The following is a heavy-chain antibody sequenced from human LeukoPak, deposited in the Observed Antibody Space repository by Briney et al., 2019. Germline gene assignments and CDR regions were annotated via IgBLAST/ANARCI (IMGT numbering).Heavy chain of an antibody. J-gene: IGHJ4*02. D-gene: IGHD6-19*01. CDR2: ISSDGGST. CDR1: GFTLSDSS. V-gene: IGHV3-64D*09. Sequence: GGSLRLSCSASGFTLSDSSMHWVRQPPGKGLEYVSAISSDGGSTYYAYSVNGRFTISRDNSKNTLYLQMSSLRVDDTAMYYCVKDWTIAVFDSWGQGTLVTASS. CDR3: VKDWTIAVFDS.